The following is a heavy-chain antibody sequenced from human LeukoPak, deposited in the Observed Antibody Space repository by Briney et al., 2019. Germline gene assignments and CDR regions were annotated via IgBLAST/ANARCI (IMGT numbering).Heavy chain of an antibody. CDR1: GFTFSSYA. D-gene: IGHD3-10*01. V-gene: IGHV3-23*01. J-gene: IGHJ4*02. CDR2: ISGSGGST. Sequence: GGSLRPSCAASGFTFSSYAMSWVRQAPGKGLEWVSAISGSGGSTYYADSVKGRFTISRDNSKNTLYLQMNSLRAEDTAVYYCATKPYYYGSGSYLTHPNFDYWGQGTLVTVSS. CDR3: ATKPYYYGSGSYLTHPNFDY.